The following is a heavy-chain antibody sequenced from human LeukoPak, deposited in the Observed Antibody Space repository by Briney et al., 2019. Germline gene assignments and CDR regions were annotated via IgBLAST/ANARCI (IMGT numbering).Heavy chain of an antibody. CDR2: IYSGGST. J-gene: IGHJ4*02. CDR3: AKGYYSTGYYFDY. CDR1: GFTVSSNY. D-gene: IGHD3-22*01. V-gene: IGHV3-66*01. Sequence: GGSLRLSCAASGFTVSSNYMSWVRQAPGKGLEWVSVIYSGGSTYYADSVKGRFTISRDNSKNTLYLQMNSLRAEDTAVYSCAKGYYSTGYYFDYWGQGTLVAVSS.